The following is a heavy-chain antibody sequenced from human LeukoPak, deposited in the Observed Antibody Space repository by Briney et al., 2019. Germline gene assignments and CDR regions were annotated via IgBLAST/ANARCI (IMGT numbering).Heavy chain of an antibody. Sequence: GGSLRLSCTVSGFTVSSNSMSWVRQAPGKGLEWVSFIYSDNTHYSDSVKGRFTISRDNSKYTLYLQMNSLRAEDTAVYYCARDPYSGTYGDTYYYYMDVWGKGTTVTISS. D-gene: IGHD1-26*01. V-gene: IGHV3-53*01. CDR3: ARDPYSGTYGDTYYYYMDV. J-gene: IGHJ6*03. CDR2: IYSDNT. CDR1: GFTVSSNS.